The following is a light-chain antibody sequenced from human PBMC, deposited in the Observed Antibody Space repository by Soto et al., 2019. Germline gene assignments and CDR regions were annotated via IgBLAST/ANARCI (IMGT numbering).Light chain of an antibody. Sequence: EIVMTQSPATLSLSPGERAALSCRASQSINSELAWYQQKPGQPPRLLIYGASTRATGVPARFTGTESGSEFTLTISGLQSEDFAVYYCQQGHNWPLTFGQGTRVEI. J-gene: IGKJ2*01. CDR3: QQGHNWPLT. V-gene: IGKV3-15*01. CDR2: GAS. CDR1: QSINSE.